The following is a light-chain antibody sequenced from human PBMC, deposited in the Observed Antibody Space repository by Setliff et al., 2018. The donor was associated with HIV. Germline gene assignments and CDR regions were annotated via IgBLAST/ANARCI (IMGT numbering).Light chain of an antibody. CDR1: SGSIASNH. J-gene: IGLJ3*02. CDR2: EDN. Sequence: NFMLTQPHSVSESPGKTVTISCTRSSGSIASNHVQWYQQRPGSSPTIVTFEDNQKHSEAPDRFSGSIDTSSNSASLTISGLKTEDESDYYCQSYDSSSWVFGGGTK. V-gene: IGLV6-57*01. CDR3: QSYDSSSWV.